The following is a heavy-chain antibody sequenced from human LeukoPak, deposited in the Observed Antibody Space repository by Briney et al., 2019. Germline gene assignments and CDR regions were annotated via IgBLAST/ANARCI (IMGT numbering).Heavy chain of an antibody. D-gene: IGHD6-13*01. V-gene: IGHV1-18*01. J-gene: IGHJ4*02. Sequence: GASVKVSCKASGYSFTSYGISWVRQAPGQGLEWMGWISAYNGNTDYAQKVQGRVTMTTDTSTCTAYMEVRSLRYDDTAVYYCIRDAYSSSYYVYWGQGTLVTVSS. CDR2: ISAYNGNT. CDR1: GYSFTSYG. CDR3: IRDAYSSSYYVY.